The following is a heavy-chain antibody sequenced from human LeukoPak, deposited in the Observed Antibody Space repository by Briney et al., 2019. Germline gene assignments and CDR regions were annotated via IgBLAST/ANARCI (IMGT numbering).Heavy chain of an antibody. J-gene: IGHJ4*02. Sequence: ASVKVPCKASGYTFTAYYLHWVRQAPGQGLEWMGRINPNSGGTTYAQKFQGRVAMTRDTSISTAYMELTSLTSDDTAVYSCARDFAGSGYFDYWGQGTLVTVSS. V-gene: IGHV1-2*06. D-gene: IGHD3-10*01. CDR2: INPNSGGT. CDR3: ARDFAGSGYFDY. CDR1: GYTFTAYY.